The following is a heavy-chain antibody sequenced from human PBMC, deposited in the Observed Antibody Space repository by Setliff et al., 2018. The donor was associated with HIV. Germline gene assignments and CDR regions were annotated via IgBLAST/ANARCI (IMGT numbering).Heavy chain of an antibody. D-gene: IGHD5-18*01. CDR3: AALKGYSYGRGCFDP. J-gene: IGHJ5*02. Sequence: GGSLRLSCAASGFTFSSYAMSWVRQAPGNGLEWVSVISGSGGTTYYADSVKGRFTISRDNSKNTVFLQMNSLRGEDTAVYYCAALKGYSYGRGCFDPWGQGTLVTVSS. CDR2: ISGSGGTT. CDR1: GFTFSSYA. V-gene: IGHV3-23*01.